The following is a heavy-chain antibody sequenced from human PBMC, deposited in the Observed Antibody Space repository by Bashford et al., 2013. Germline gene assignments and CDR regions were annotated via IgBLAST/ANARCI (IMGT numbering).Heavy chain of an antibody. CDR3: ANGEFEGAWYSLGY. D-gene: IGHD6-19*01. J-gene: IGHJ4*02. CDR1: GFTFEDDT. V-gene: IGHV3-43*01. CDR2: ISWDGDGS. Sequence: GGPVRLSCATSGFTFEDDTMHWVRQSPGRVWNGSLSISWDGDGSFYADSVKGRFTISRDNSKASLYLEMNSLRTEDTALYFCANGEFEGAWYSLGYWGRGTLVTVSS.